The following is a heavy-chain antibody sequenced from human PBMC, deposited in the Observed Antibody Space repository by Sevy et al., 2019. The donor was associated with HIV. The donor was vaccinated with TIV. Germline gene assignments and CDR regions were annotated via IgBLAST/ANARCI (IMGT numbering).Heavy chain of an antibody. V-gene: IGHV3-23*01. D-gene: IGHD6-19*01. J-gene: IGHJ4*02. CDR1: GFTFGYFA. Sequence: GGSPRLSCEVSGFTFGYFAMSWVRQAPGKGLEWDPGISPNGATSHYAASVRGRFTISRDNSKNRMYLQMSSLRAEDTAQYYCAKDTSGWYDALDQWGQGTLVTVSS. CDR3: AKDTSGWYDALDQ. CDR2: ISPNGATS.